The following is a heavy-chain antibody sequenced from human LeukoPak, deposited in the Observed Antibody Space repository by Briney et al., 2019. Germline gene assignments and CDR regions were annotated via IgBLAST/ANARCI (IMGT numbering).Heavy chain of an antibody. CDR2: IYYSGST. V-gene: IGHV4-39*07. Sequence: SETLSLTCTVSGGSISSSSYYWGWIRQPPGKGLEWIGSIYYSGSTYYNPSLKSRVTISVDTSKNQFSLKLSSVTAADTAVYYCATLGQSWGNAFDFWGQGTMITVSS. D-gene: IGHD7-27*01. CDR3: ATLGQSWGNAFDF. CDR1: GGSISSSSYY. J-gene: IGHJ3*01.